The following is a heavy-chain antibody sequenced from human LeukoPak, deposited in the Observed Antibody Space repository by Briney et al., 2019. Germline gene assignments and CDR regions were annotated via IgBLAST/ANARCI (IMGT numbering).Heavy chain of an antibody. Sequence: ASVKVSCKVSGYTLTELSMHWVRQAPGKGLEWVGGFDPEDGETIYAQKFQGRVTMTEDTSTDTAYMELSSLRSEDTAVYYCATVHIVVVIAIEDWYFDLWGRGTLVTVSS. V-gene: IGHV1-24*01. CDR2: FDPEDGET. J-gene: IGHJ2*01. CDR1: GYTLTELS. CDR3: ATVHIVVVIAIEDWYFDL. D-gene: IGHD2-21*01.